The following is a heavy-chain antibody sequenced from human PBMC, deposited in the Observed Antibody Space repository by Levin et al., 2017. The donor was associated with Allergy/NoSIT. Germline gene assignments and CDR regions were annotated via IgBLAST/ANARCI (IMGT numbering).Heavy chain of an antibody. D-gene: IGHD6-19*01. CDR3: APPPPSSGWYGWFDP. Sequence: GGSLRLSCAASGFTFSSYWMSWVRQAPGKGLEWVANIKQDGSEKYYVDSVKGRFTISRDNAKNSLYLQMNSLRAEDTAVYYCAPPPPSSGWYGWFDPWGQGTLVTVSS. CDR2: IKQDGSEK. V-gene: IGHV3-7*01. J-gene: IGHJ5*02. CDR1: GFTFSSYW.